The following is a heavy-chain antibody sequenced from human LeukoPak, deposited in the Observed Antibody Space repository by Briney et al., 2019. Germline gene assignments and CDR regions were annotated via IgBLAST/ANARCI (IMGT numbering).Heavy chain of an antibody. D-gene: IGHD6-6*01. J-gene: IGHJ4*02. V-gene: IGHV3-53*01. CDR3: ARDKGTSYLSSFDY. CDR2: IYSGGST. Sequence: GGSLRLSCAASGFTVSSNYMSWVRQAPGKGLEWVSVIYSGGSTYYADSAKGRFTISRDNSKNTLYLQMNSLRAEDTAVYYCARDKGTSYLSSFDYWGQGTLVTVSS. CDR1: GFTVSSNY.